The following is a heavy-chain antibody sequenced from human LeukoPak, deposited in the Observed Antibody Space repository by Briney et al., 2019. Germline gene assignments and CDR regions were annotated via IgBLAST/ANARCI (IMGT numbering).Heavy chain of an antibody. CDR3: ARDQGSLPVWFYYYMDV. V-gene: IGHV3-30*01. D-gene: IGHD3-16*01. CDR1: GFTFSSYA. J-gene: IGHJ6*03. CDR2: ISYDGTNK. Sequence: PGGSLRLSCAASGFTFSSYAMHWVRRAPGKGLEWLAVISYDGTNKYYADSVKGRFTISRDNSKNTLYLQMNSLRDKDTAVYYCARDQGSLPVWFYYYMDVWGSGTTVTVSS.